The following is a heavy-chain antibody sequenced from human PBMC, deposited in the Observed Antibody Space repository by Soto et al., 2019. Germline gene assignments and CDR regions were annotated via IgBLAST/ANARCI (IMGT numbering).Heavy chain of an antibody. CDR1: VINFSSCC. CDR2: ISGSGGST. Sequence: LSVAWASSVINFSSCCMSWVRQAPGKGLEWVSAISGSGGSTYYADSVKGRFTISRDNSKNTLYLQMNSLRAEHTAVYYCAKDEATVNTLKTPAFDYWGQ. J-gene: IGHJ4*02. V-gene: IGHV3-23*01. CDR3: AKDEATVNTLKTPAFDY. D-gene: IGHD4-17*01.